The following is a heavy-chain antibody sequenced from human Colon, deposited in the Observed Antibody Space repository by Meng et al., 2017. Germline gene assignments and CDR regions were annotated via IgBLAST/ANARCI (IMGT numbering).Heavy chain of an antibody. J-gene: IGHJ4*02. CDR3: ARSPYSGSALPFFDY. V-gene: IGHV4-4*02. Sequence: QVRLQESCPGLVNASGTLSLTGDVSGGSIRNDQWWSWVRQAPGKGLEWIGEIYHSGRTNYNPSVKSRVSMSVDKSQNHFSLRLSSVTAADTAVYYCARSPYSGSALPFFDYWGQGSLVTVSS. CDR2: IYHSGRT. D-gene: IGHD1-26*01. CDR1: GGSIRNDQW.